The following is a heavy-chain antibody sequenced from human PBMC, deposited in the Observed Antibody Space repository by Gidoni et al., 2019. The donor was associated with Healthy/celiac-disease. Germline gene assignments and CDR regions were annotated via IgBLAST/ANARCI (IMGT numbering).Heavy chain of an antibody. CDR1: GFTFSSYA. V-gene: IGHV3-23*01. J-gene: IGHJ4*02. CDR2: ISGSGGST. Sequence: EVQLLESGGGLVQPGGSLRLSCAASGFTFSSYAMSWVRQAPGKGLEWVSAISGSGGSTYYADSVKGRFTISRDNSKNTLYLQMNSLRAEDTAVYYCAKDYAPTYYYDSSGYSYYFDYWGQGTLVTVSS. CDR3: AKDYAPTYYYDSSGYSYYFDY. D-gene: IGHD3-22*01.